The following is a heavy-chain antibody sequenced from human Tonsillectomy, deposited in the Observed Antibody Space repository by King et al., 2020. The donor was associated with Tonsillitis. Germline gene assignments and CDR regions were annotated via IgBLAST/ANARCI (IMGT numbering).Heavy chain of an antibody. D-gene: IGHD3-22*01. Sequence: VQLVESGAEVKKPGASVKVSCKASGYTFTSYGISWVRQAPGQGLEWMGWISAYNGNTNYVQKFQGRVTMTADTSTSTAYMELRSLRSDDTAVYYCAKDRAPGVVMTTPDFDYWGQGTLVTVSS. V-gene: IGHV1-18*01. CDR3: AKDRAPGVVMTTPDFDY. CDR2: ISAYNGNT. J-gene: IGHJ4*02. CDR1: GYTFTSYG.